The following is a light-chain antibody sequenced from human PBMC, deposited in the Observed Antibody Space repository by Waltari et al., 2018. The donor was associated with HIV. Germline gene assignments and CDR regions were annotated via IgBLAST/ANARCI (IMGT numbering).Light chain of an antibody. Sequence: QSALTQPASVSGSPGQSTTISCTGTSSNVGSYNLVPWYQQNPGMAPKVMIYEVSKRPSGVSNRFSGSKSGNTASLTISGLQAEDEADYYCCSYTGSNPFLLFGGGTKLTVL. J-gene: IGLJ2*01. CDR3: CSYTGSNPFLL. CDR1: SSNVGSYNL. V-gene: IGLV2-23*02. CDR2: EVS.